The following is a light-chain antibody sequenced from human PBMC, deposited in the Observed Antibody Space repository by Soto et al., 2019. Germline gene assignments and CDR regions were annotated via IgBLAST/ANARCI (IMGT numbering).Light chain of an antibody. CDR2: DVS. CDR3: RSYTGRSPRV. Sequence: QSVLTQPASVSGSPGQSITISCTGTSSDVGGYNYVSWYQQHPGKAPKLMIYDVSDRPSGVSSRFSGSKSGPAASLTISGLQSEDEAYYYFRSYTGRSPRVFGGGTSSPS. V-gene: IGLV2-14*01. CDR1: SSDVGGYNY. J-gene: IGLJ2*01.